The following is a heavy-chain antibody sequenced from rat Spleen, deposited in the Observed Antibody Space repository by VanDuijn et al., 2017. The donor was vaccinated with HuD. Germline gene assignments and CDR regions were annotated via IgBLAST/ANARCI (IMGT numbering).Heavy chain of an antibody. CDR3: ARRGYNNYFFDY. CDR2: ISTGGGNT. CDR1: GFTFSDYN. Sequence: EVQLVESGGGLVQPGRSLKLSCVVSGFTFSDYNMAWVRQTPKKGLEWIASISTGGGNTFYRDSVKGRFTISRDNAKSTPYLKMDSLRSEDTATYYCARRGYNNYFFDYWGQGVMVTVSA. V-gene: IGHV5S23*01. J-gene: IGHJ2*01. D-gene: IGHD1-10*01.